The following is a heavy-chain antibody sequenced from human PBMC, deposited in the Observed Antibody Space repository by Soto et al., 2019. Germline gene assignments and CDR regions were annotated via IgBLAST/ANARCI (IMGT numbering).Heavy chain of an antibody. CDR2: INSDGSST. CDR3: AREGLRSVAYYYGMDV. D-gene: IGHD2-15*01. J-gene: IGHJ6*02. CDR1: GFTFSSYW. V-gene: IGHV3-74*01. Sequence: GGSLRLSCAASGFTFSSYWMHWVRQAPGKGLVWVSRINSDGSSTSYADSVKGRFTISRDNAKNTLYLQMNSLRAEDTAVYYCAREGLRSVAYYYGMDVWGQGTTVTVSS.